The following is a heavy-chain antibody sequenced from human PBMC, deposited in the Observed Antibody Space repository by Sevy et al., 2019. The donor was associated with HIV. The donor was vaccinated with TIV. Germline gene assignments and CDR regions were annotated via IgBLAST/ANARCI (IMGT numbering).Heavy chain of an antibody. CDR2: IRQDGSEK. CDR3: AKSYFGSGTSYGMDL. Sequence: GGSLRLSCAVSGFTFRNFWMSWVRQAPGKGLEWVANIRQDGSEKYYVDSVRGRFTIPRDNAKNSLFLQLKSLRADDTAIYYCAKSYFGSGTSYGMDLWGRGTTVTVSS. V-gene: IGHV3-7*01. J-gene: IGHJ6*02. D-gene: IGHD3-10*01. CDR1: GFTFRNFW.